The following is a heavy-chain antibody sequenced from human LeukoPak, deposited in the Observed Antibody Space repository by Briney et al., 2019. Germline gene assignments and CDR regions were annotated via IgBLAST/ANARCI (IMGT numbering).Heavy chain of an antibody. Sequence: KPSETLSLNCAVSGYSISSGYYWGWIRQPPGKRLEWIGSSYHSGSTYYNPSLKSRVTISVDTSKNQFSLKLSSVTAADTAVYYCARRTVTTIDYWGQGTLVTVSS. V-gene: IGHV4-38-2*01. CDR2: SYHSGST. D-gene: IGHD4-17*01. CDR1: GYSISSGYY. CDR3: ARRTVTTIDY. J-gene: IGHJ4*02.